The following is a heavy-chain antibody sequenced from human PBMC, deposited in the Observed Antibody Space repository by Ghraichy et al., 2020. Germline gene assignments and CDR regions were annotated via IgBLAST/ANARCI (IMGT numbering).Heavy chain of an antibody. J-gene: IGHJ4*02. CDR3: ARGAPIAAAGTSFDY. CDR1: GFTFSSYA. D-gene: IGHD6-13*01. CDR2: ISYDGSNK. Sequence: GGSLRLSCAASGFTFSSYAMHWVRQAPGKGLEWVAVISYDGSNKYYADSVKGRFTISRDNSKNTLYLQMNSLRAEDTAVYYCARGAPIAAAGTSFDYWGQGTLVTVSS. V-gene: IGHV3-30*04.